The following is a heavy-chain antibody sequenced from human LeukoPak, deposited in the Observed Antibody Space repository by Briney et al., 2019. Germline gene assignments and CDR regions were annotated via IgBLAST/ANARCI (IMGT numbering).Heavy chain of an antibody. D-gene: IGHD3-3*01. J-gene: IGHJ3*02. CDR1: GYTFTGYY. Sequence: ASVKVSCKASGYTFTGYYMHWVRQAPGQGLEWMGWINPNSGGTNYAQKFQGRVTITRNTSISTAYMELRSLRSDDTAVYYCARDRKGYDFWSGSLDAFDIWGQGTMVTVSS. CDR3: ARDRKGYDFWSGSLDAFDI. CDR2: INPNSGGT. V-gene: IGHV1-2*02.